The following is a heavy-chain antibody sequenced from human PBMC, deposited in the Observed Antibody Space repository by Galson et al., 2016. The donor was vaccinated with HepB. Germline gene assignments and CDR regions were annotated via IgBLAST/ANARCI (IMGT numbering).Heavy chain of an antibody. CDR1: GFTFTTFG. V-gene: IGHV3-33*01. J-gene: IGHJ3*01. Sequence: SLRLSCAASGFTFTTFGMHWVRQPLGKGLEWVALISYDGSTKYYADSVKGRFTISRDHFKKTLFIQMHSLRADDTAVYYCARGFGSLYESFDVWGQGTMVSVSS. D-gene: IGHD2-8*01. CDR2: ISYDGSTK. CDR3: ARGFGSLYESFDV.